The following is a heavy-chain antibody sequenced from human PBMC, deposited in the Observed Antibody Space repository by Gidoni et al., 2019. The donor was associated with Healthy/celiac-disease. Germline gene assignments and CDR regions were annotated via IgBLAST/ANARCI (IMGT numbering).Heavy chain of an antibody. Sequence: QVQLVESGGGVVQPGRSLRLSCAASGFTFSSYGMHWVRQAPGKGLELVAVISYDGSNKYYADSVKGRFTISRDNSKNTLYLQMNSLRAEDTAVYYCAKLSDDYGDYVPFGGLGGPFDYWGQGTLVTVSS. J-gene: IGHJ4*02. V-gene: IGHV3-30*18. D-gene: IGHD4-17*01. CDR1: GFTFSSYG. CDR3: AKLSDDYGDYVPFGGLGGPFDY. CDR2: ISYDGSNK.